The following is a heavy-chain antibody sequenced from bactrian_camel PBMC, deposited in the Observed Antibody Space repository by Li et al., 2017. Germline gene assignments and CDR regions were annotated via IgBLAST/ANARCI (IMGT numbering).Heavy chain of an antibody. D-gene: IGHD1*01. CDR1: KYTYSRC. J-gene: IGHJ4*01. CDR2: RTSGGGAT. CDR3: AVEGDGAYCVPGALVFGV. V-gene: IGHV3S31*01. Sequence: LVESGGDSVQAGGSLRLSCAASKYTYSRCMGWFRQAPGKEREGVVVRTSGGGATYYADSVKGRFIISKDNAENTLYLQMNQLKPEDTAMYYCAVEGDGAYCVPGALVFGVWDQGTQ.